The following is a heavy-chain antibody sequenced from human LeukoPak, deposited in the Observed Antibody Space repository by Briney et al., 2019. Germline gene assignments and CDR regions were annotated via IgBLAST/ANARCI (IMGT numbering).Heavy chain of an antibody. CDR2: ISYDGSNK. J-gene: IGHJ3*02. V-gene: IGHV3-30*18. CDR1: GFTFSYYG. Sequence: PGRSLRLSCAASGFTFSYYGLHWVRQGPGKGLEWVAVISYDGSNKYYADSVKGRFTISRDNSKNTLYLQMNSLSAEDTAVYYCAKQCGGSDWFDAFDIWGQGTMVTVSS. D-gene: IGHD6-19*01. CDR3: AKQCGGSDWFDAFDI.